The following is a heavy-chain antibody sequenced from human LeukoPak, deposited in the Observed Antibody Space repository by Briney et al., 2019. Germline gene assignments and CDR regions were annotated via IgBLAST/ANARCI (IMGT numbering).Heavy chain of an antibody. V-gene: IGHV4-34*01. D-gene: IGHD1-1*01. CDR2: INHSGST. Sequence: PSETLSLTCAVYGGSFSGYYWSWIRQPPGKGLEWIGEINHSGSTNYNPSLTSRVTISVDASKTQFSLRLSSVTAADTAVYYCAVGTTMAPATWLDHWGQGTLVTVSS. CDR3: AVGTTMAPATWLDH. J-gene: IGHJ5*02. CDR1: GGSFSGYY.